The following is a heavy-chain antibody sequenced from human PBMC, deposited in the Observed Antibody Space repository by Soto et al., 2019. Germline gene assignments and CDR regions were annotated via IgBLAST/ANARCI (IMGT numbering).Heavy chain of an antibody. V-gene: IGHV1-8*01. CDR1: GYTFTSYD. J-gene: IGHJ1*01. CDR2: MNPNSGNT. D-gene: IGHD6-13*01. Sequence: QVQLVQSGAEVKKPGASVKVSCKASGYTFTSYDINWVRQATGQGLEWMGWMNPNSGNTGYAQKFQGRVTMTRNTFXSTAYMELSSLRSEDTAVYYCARISIAAAGPYFQHWGQGTLVTVSS. CDR3: ARISIAAAGPYFQH.